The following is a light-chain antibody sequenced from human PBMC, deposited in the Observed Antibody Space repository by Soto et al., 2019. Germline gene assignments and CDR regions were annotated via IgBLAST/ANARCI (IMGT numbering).Light chain of an antibody. CDR2: EVT. CDR3: SSYTSSSTYV. J-gene: IGLJ1*01. Sequence: QWALTQPASVSGSPGQSITISCSGTGSDVGGYDYVSWYRHHPAKAPKVMISEVTNRPSGVSNRCSGSKSGNTASLTISGLLAEDEADYYCSSYTSSSTYVFGTGTKVTVL. CDR1: GSDVGGYDY. V-gene: IGLV2-14*01.